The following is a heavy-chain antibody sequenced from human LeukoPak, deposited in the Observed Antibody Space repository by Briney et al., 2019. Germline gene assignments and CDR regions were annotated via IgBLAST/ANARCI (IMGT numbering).Heavy chain of an antibody. Sequence: NPSETLSLTCTVSGYSISSGYYWGWIRQPPGKGLEWIGEINHSGSTNYNPSLKSRVTISVDTSKDQFSLKLSSVTAADTAVYYCARRGKLGYCSGGSCHAPNYYYYYMDVWGKGTTVTISS. CDR2: INHSGST. J-gene: IGHJ6*03. D-gene: IGHD2-15*01. CDR1: GYSISSGYY. V-gene: IGHV4-38-2*02. CDR3: ARRGKLGYCSGGSCHAPNYYYYYMDV.